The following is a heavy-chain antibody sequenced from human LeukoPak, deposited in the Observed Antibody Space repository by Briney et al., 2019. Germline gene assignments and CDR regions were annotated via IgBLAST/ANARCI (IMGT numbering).Heavy chain of an antibody. V-gene: IGHV4-39*01. CDR1: GGSISSSSYY. CDR2: IHYSGLT. CDR3: ARHSLKNQWLALFDY. Sequence: SETLSLTCTVSGGSISSSSYYWGWIRQPPGKGLEWIGSIHYSGLTYNNPSLKSRVTIPVDTSKNQLSLKLSSVTAADTAVYYCARHSLKNQWLALFDYWGQGTLVTVSS. D-gene: IGHD6-19*01. J-gene: IGHJ4*02.